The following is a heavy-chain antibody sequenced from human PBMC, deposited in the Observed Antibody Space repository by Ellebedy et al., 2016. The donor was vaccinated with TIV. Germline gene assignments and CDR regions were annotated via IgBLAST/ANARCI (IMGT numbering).Heavy chain of an antibody. CDR2: ISSTGYYI. Sequence: GESLKISCAASGFTFSSHWMNWVRQAPGKGLEWVSSISSTGYYIYYADSVKGRFTISRDDAKNSLFLQMNSLSAEDTAVYYCARSGELDSWGQGTLVTVSS. CDR1: GFTFSSHW. CDR3: ARSGELDS. V-gene: IGHV3-21*01. J-gene: IGHJ4*02. D-gene: IGHD1-26*01.